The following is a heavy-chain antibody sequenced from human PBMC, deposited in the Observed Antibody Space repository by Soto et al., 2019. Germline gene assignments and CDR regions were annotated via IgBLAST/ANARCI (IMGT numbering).Heavy chain of an antibody. J-gene: IGHJ4*02. CDR2: ISYDGSNK. CDR1: GCTCSSYG. V-gene: IGHV3-30*18. D-gene: IGHD2-15*01. Sequence: GGLLRDWCGVSGCTCSSYGRHWVRKATGKGLEWVAVISYDGSNKYYADSVKGRFTISRDNSKNTLYLQMNSLRAEDTAVYYCAKDQGNCSAGSSFYFDYWGQRPLVTLSS. CDR3: AKDQGNCSAGSSFYFDY.